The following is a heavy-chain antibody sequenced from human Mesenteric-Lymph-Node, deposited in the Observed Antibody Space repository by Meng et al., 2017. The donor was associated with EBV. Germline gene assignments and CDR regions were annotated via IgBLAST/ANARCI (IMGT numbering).Heavy chain of an antibody. V-gene: IGHV4-30-4*01. J-gene: IGHJ4*02. CDR3: ARGNYNFGQNFDY. Sequence: QVQLQESGPGLVKPSQTPSLPCAVSGGSISGSPYYWSWIRQSPGKGLEWIGYSSGNTYYNPSLKSRVSISLDTSKNQFFLKLTSVTAADTAVYYCARGNYNFGQNFDYWGQGTLVTVFS. CDR1: GGSISGSPYY. D-gene: IGHD1-1*01. CDR2: YSSGNT.